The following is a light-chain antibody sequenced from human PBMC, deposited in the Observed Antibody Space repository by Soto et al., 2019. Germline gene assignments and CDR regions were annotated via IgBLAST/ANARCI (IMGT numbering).Light chain of an antibody. CDR1: QSVSSN. Sequence: EIVMTQSPATLSVSPGERATFSCRASQSVSSNLAWYQQKPGQAPRLLIYGASTRATGIPARFSGSGSGTEFTLTISSLQSEDFAVYYCQQYENWPPGRTFGKGTKVEIK. CDR3: QQYENWPPGRT. J-gene: IGKJ1*01. CDR2: GAS. V-gene: IGKV3-15*01.